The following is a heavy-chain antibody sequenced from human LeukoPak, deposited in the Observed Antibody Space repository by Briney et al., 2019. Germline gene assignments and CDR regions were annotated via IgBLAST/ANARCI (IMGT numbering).Heavy chain of an antibody. CDR1: GFTFSDYY. CDR3: ARRLYSGYRYDTGGGAGY. V-gene: IGHV3-11*04. D-gene: IGHD5-12*01. Sequence: GGSLRLSCAASGFTFSDYYMSWIRQAPGKGLEWVSYISSSGSTIYYADSVKGRFTISRDNAKNSLYLQMNSLRAEDTAVYYCARRLYSGYRYDTGGGAGYWGQGTLVTVSS. J-gene: IGHJ4*02. CDR2: ISSSGSTI.